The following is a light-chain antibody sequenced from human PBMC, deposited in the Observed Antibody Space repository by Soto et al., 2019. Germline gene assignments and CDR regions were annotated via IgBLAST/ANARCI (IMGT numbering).Light chain of an antibody. V-gene: IGKV3-15*01. CDR2: GAS. CDR3: QQYNNWPLT. J-gene: IGKJ4*01. CDR1: QTVRSN. Sequence: EIVMTQSPASLSVSPGESATLSCRASQTVRSNVAWYQQKPGQAPRLLIYGASSRATAFPARFSGSGSGTEFTLTISSLQSEDFAVYSCQQYNNWPLTFGGGTKVDIK.